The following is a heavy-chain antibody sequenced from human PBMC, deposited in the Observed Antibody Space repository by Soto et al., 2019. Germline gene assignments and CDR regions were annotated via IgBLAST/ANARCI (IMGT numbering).Heavy chain of an antibody. CDR3: AREPKQNYDSSPWNGGFDS. V-gene: IGHV4-30-4*01. CDR2: IYYTGNN. Sequence: TSETLSLTCTVSGDSISSPHYYWTWIRQPPGKGLEWVGYIYYTGNNFYNPALKSRVAVSVDPSTNQFSLKLASVTDADTAVYFCAREPKQNYDSSPWNGGFDSWGPGTLVTVSS. CDR1: GDSISSPHYY. J-gene: IGHJ4*02. D-gene: IGHD3-22*01.